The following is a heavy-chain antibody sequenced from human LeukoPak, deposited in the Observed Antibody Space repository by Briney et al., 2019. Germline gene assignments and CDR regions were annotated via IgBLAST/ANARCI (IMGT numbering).Heavy chain of an antibody. CDR2: INPNSGGT. CDR3: ARRGGLIRYFDRLQQASDAFDI. V-gene: IGHV1-2*02. J-gene: IGHJ3*02. D-gene: IGHD3-9*01. CDR1: GYTFTGYY. Sequence: ASVKVSCKASGYTFTGYYMHWVRRAPGQGLEWMGWINPNSGGTNYAQKFQGRVTMTRDTSISTAYMELSRLRSDDTAVYYCARRGGLIRYFDRLQQASDAFDIWGQGTMVTVSS.